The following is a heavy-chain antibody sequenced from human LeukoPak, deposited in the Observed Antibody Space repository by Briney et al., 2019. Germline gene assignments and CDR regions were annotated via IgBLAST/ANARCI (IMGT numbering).Heavy chain of an antibody. J-gene: IGHJ4*02. V-gene: IGHV3-30*02. D-gene: IGHD5-24*01. CDR2: IRYDGTNK. CDR3: AKVEMSTSPGGIDY. Sequence: GGSLRLSCAASGFTFSNFGMHWVRQAPGKGLEWVTFIRYDGTNKYYAASVKGRFTISRDNSKNTLYLQMNSLRVEDTAIYYCAKVEMSTSPGGIDYWGQGTLVTVSS. CDR1: GFTFSNFG.